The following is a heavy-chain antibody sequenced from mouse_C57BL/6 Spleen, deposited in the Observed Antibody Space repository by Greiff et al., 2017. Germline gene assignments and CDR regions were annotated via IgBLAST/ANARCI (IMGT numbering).Heavy chain of an antibody. CDR3: ARGRTAQATYWYFDV. D-gene: IGHD3-2*02. Sequence: QVQLQQPGAELVKPGASVKMSCKASGYTFTSYWITWVKQRPGQGLEWIGDIYPGSGSTNYNEKFKSKATLTVDTSSSTAYMQLSSLTSEDSAVYYCARGRTAQATYWYFDVWGTGTTVTVSS. CDR2: IYPGSGST. CDR1: GYTFTSYW. V-gene: IGHV1-55*01. J-gene: IGHJ1*03.